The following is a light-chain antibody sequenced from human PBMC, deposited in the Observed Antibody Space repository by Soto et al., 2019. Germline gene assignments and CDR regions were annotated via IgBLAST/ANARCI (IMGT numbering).Light chain of an antibody. Sequence: DIQMTQSPSSLSASVGDRVTITCRASQSIVTWLAWYQQKPGKAPKLLIYGASSLESGVPSRFSGSGSGTEFTLTISSLQPDDSAAYYCQQFNSSPYTFGQGTKVEIK. CDR3: QQFNSSPYT. CDR1: QSIVTW. CDR2: GAS. V-gene: IGKV1-5*03. J-gene: IGKJ2*01.